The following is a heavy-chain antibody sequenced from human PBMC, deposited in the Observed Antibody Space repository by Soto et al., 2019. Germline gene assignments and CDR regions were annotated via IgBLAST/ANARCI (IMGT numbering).Heavy chain of an antibody. V-gene: IGHV4-39*01. Sequence: SETLSLTCTVSGGSISSSSYYWGWIRQPPGKGLEWIGSIYYSGSTYYNPSLKSRVTISVDTSKNQFSLRLSSVTAADTAMYYCARTYYDFWSEAGYYYGMDVWGQGTTVTVSS. CDR2: IYYSGST. D-gene: IGHD3-3*01. CDR1: GGSISSSSYY. J-gene: IGHJ6*02. CDR3: ARTYYDFWSEAGYYYGMDV.